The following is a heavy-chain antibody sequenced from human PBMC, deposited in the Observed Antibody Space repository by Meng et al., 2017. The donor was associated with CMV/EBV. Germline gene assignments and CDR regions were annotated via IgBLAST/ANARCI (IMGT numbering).Heavy chain of an antibody. J-gene: IGHJ6*02. V-gene: IGHV3-30*04. CDR1: GFTFSSYA. Sequence: GESLKISCAASGFTFSSYAMHWVRQAPRKGLEWVAVISYDGSNKYYADSVKGRFTISRDNSKNTLYLQMNSLRAEDTAVYYCARVLQVVVAATKGGMDVWGQGTTVTVSS. CDR2: ISYDGSNK. D-gene: IGHD2-15*01. CDR3: ARVLQVVVAATKGGMDV.